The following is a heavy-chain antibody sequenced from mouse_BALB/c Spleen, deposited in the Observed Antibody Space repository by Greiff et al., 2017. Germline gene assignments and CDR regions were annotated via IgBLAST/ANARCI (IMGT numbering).Heavy chain of an antibody. CDR2: ISYDGSN. CDR3: ARIYYDYDGFAY. J-gene: IGHJ3*01. Sequence: EVHLVESGPGLVKPSQSLSLTCSVTGYSITSGYYWNWIRQFPGNKLEWMGYISYDGSNNYNPSLKNRISITRDTSKNQFFLKLNSVTTEDTATYYCARIYYDYDGFAYWGQGTLVTVSA. CDR1: GYSITSGYY. D-gene: IGHD2-4*01. V-gene: IGHV3-6*02.